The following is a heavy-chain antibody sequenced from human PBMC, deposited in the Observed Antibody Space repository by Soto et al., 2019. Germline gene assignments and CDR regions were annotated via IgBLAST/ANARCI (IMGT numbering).Heavy chain of an antibody. CDR2: INPGDSDT. D-gene: IGHD6-19*01. CDR3: ARRSGSGWYYFDY. J-gene: IGHJ4*02. CDR1: GYSFSSYW. V-gene: IGHV5-51*01. Sequence: GESLKISCKGSGYSFSSYWIGWVRQMPGKGLEWMGMINPGDSDTRYSPSFQGQVTISADKSISTAYLQWSSLKASDTAMYYCARRSGSGWYYFDYWGQGTLVTVSS.